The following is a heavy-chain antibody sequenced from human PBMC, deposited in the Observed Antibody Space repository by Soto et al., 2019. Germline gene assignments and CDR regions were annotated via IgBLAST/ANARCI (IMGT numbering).Heavy chain of an antibody. CDR2: LYYGGT. D-gene: IGHD2-2*01. CDR1: GVSVSNRTHY. J-gene: IGHJ6*02. V-gene: IGHV4-61*01. CDR3: VREQGLTARPVDKYYYYGLDV. Sequence: PWETLSLTCEVSGVSVSNRTHYWTCIRQPPGKGLEWIGFLYYGGTNYNPSPKSRLTIALDTSKNPISLNLSSVTAADTAVYYCVREQGLTARPVDKYYYYGLDVWGQGTTVTVS.